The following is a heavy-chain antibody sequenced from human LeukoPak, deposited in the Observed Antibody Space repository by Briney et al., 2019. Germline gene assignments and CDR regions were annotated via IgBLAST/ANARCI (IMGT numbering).Heavy chain of an antibody. CDR2: TYYRSTWYH. CDR3: ARERPPEYCSSTNCYRNYFDH. V-gene: IGHV6-1*01. CDR1: GDSVSSNTAA. D-gene: IGHD2-2*01. J-gene: IGHJ4*02. Sequence: SQTLSLTCAISGDSVSSNTAAWNWIRQSPSRGLEWLGRTYYRSTWYHDYAESVKSRITINPGTSKSHFSLQLNSVTPEDTAVYYCARERPPEYCSSTNCYRNYFDHWGQGTLVTVSA.